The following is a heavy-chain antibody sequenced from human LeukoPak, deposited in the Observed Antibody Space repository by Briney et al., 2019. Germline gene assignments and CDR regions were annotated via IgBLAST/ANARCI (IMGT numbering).Heavy chain of an antibody. J-gene: IGHJ3*02. CDR1: GFTFSRYW. D-gene: IGHD2-8*01. Sequence: GGSLRLSCAASGFTFSRYWMSWVRQAPGKGLEWVASINQDESAKFYVDSVRGRFTISRDNAKNSLYLQMNTLRAEDTALYYCARGGRANGVYDAFDIWGQGTIVTVSS. CDR2: INQDESAK. V-gene: IGHV3-7*01. CDR3: ARGGRANGVYDAFDI.